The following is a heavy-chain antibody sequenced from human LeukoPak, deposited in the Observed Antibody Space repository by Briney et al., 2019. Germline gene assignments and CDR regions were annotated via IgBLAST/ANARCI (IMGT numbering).Heavy chain of an antibody. V-gene: IGHV1-2*02. Sequence: GASVKVSCKASGYTFIGYYMHWVRQAPGQGLEWMGWINPNSGGTNYAQKFQGRVTMTRDTSISTAYMELSRLRSDDTAVYYCARSPRRVVVITTLVYWGQGTLVTVSS. CDR3: ARSPRRVVVITTLVY. D-gene: IGHD3-22*01. J-gene: IGHJ4*02. CDR2: INPNSGGT. CDR1: GYTFIGYY.